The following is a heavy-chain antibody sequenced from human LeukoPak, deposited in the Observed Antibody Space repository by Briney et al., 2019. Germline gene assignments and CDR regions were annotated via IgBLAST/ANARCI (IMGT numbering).Heavy chain of an antibody. CDR1: GGSISGYY. Sequence: PSETLSLTCTVSGGSISGYYWSWIRQPPGKGLEWIGYIDYSGSTNYNPSLKGRVTISVDTSKNQFSLRLRYVTAADTAVYYCARTASTVTTAIDYWGQGTLVTVSS. V-gene: IGHV4-59*01. D-gene: IGHD4-17*01. J-gene: IGHJ4*02. CDR3: ARTASTVTTAIDY. CDR2: IDYSGST.